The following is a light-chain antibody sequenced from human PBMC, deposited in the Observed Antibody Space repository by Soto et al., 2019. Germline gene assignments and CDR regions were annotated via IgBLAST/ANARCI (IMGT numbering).Light chain of an antibody. V-gene: IGKV3-15*01. Sequence: EIVMTQSPATLSVSPGERVTLSCRASQSVSSNLAWYQQKPGQAPRLLIYGAFTRATGIPARFSGSGSGTEFTLTISSLQSEDFAVYYCQQYKNWPTLTFGGGTKVEIK. CDR1: QSVSSN. CDR3: QQYKNWPTLT. CDR2: GAF. J-gene: IGKJ4*01.